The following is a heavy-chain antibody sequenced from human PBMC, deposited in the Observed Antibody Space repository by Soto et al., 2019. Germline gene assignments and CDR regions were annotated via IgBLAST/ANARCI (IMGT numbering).Heavy chain of an antibody. J-gene: IGHJ6*02. CDR2: ISYDGSNK. CDR3: AKGSIYDFWSGYSSYYYYGMDV. D-gene: IGHD3-3*01. V-gene: IGHV3-30*18. Sequence: QVQLVESGGGVVQPGRSLRLSCAASGFTFSSYGMHWVRQAPGKGLEWVAVISYDGSNKYYADSVKGRFTISRDNSKNTLYLQMNRLRAEDTAVYYCAKGSIYDFWSGYSSYYYYGMDVWGQGTTVTVSS. CDR1: GFTFSSYG.